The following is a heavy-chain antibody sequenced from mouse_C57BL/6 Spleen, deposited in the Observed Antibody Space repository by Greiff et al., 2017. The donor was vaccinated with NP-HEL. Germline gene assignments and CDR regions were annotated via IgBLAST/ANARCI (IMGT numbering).Heavy chain of an antibody. D-gene: IGHD2-5*01. CDR2: IWSGGST. J-gene: IGHJ4*01. V-gene: IGHV2-2*01. CDR1: GFSLTSYG. CDR3: ARKGGIVTHYYAMDY. Sequence: QVQLKESGPGLVQPSQSLSITCTVSGFSLTSYGVHWVRQSPGKGLEWLGVIWSGGSTDYNAAFISRLSISKDNSKSQVFFKMNSLQADDTAIYYCARKGGIVTHYYAMDYWGQGTSVTVSS.